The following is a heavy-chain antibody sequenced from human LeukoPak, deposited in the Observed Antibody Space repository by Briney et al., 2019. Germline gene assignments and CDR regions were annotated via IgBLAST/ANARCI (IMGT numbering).Heavy chain of an antibody. J-gene: IGHJ4*02. V-gene: IGHV4-61*05. Sequence: SETLSLTCTVSGGSISSSSYYWGWIRQPPGKGLEWIGYIYYSGSTNYNPSLKSRVTISVDTSKNQFSLKLSSVTAADTAVYYCARSLYDRYYFDYWGQGTLVTVSS. CDR2: IYYSGST. D-gene: IGHD3-16*01. CDR3: ARSLYDRYYFDY. CDR1: GGSISSSSYY.